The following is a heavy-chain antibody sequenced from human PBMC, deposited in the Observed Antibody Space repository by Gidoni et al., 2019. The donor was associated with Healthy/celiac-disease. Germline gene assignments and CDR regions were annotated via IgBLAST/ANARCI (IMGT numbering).Heavy chain of an antibody. CDR3: ARAPASYYYDSSGYLNY. J-gene: IGHJ4*02. CDR2: ISAYNGNT. Sequence: QVPLVQSGAEVKKPGASVKVSCKASGYTFPSYGISWVRQAPGQGLAWRGCISAYNGNTNYAQKLQGRVTMTTDTSTSTAYMELRSLRSDDTAVYYCARAPASYYYDSSGYLNYWGQGTLVTVSS. D-gene: IGHD3-22*01. V-gene: IGHV1-18*04. CDR1: GYTFPSYG.